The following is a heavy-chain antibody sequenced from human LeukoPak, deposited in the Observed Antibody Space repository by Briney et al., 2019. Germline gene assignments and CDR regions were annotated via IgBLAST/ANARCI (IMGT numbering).Heavy chain of an antibody. D-gene: IGHD5-18*01. CDR1: GFTFSTYS. J-gene: IGHJ4*02. V-gene: IGHV3-74*03. CDR2: ISSDGTST. CDR3: APEGGYSYDY. Sequence: PGGSLRLSCAASGFTFSTYSMDWVRQVPGKGLLWVSRISSDGTSTTYADSVKGRFTISRDNAKSTLYLQMNSLRAEDTAVYYCAPEGGYSYDYWSQGTLVTVSS.